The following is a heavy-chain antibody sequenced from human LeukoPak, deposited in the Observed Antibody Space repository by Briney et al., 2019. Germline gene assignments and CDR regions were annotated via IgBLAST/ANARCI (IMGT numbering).Heavy chain of an antibody. CDR3: ASNNYGDSGYYYYYGMDV. Sequence: GGSLRLSCAASGFTFSSYGMHWVRQAPGKGLEWVAIISYDGSNKYYADSVKGRFTISRDNSKNTLYLQMNSLRAEDTAVYYCASNNYGDSGYYYYYGMDVWGQGTTVTVSS. D-gene: IGHD4-17*01. V-gene: IGHV3-30*03. CDR1: GFTFSSYG. J-gene: IGHJ6*02. CDR2: ISYDGSNK.